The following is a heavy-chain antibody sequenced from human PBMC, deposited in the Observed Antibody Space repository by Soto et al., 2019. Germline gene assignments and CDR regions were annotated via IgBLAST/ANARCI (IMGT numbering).Heavy chain of an antibody. D-gene: IGHD3-10*01. J-gene: IGHJ4*02. Sequence: KASETLSLTCAVYGGSFSGYYWSWIRQPPGKGLEWIGEINHSGSTNYNPSLKSRVTISVDTSKNQFSLKLSSVTAADTAVYYCARGRWVRGVFDYWGQGTLVTVSS. CDR2: INHSGST. CDR1: GGSFSGYY. CDR3: ARGRWVRGVFDY. V-gene: IGHV4-34*01.